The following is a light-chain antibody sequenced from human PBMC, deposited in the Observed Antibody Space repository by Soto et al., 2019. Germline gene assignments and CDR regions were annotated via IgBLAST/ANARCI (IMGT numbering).Light chain of an antibody. CDR1: QSVSTS. V-gene: IGKV3-15*01. Sequence: EIVMTQSPATLSVSQGETATLSCRASQSVSTSLAWYQQKPGQAPRLLISGASTRATGVPARFSGSGSETEFTLTISSLQSEDFAVYYCQQYNNWWTFGQGTKVEIK. CDR3: QQYNNWWT. J-gene: IGKJ1*01. CDR2: GAS.